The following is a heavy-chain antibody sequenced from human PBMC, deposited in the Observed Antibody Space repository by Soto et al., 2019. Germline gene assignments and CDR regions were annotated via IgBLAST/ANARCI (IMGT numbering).Heavy chain of an antibody. D-gene: IGHD6-19*01. J-gene: IGHJ4*02. CDR1: GFTFSSDW. Sequence: EMQLVESGGGLVQPGGSLRVSCAASGFTFSSDWMHWVRQAPGKGLVWVSRINSDGSSTSYADSVKGRFTISRDNAKNTLYWEMNSLRAEDTATYYCARRGAVAGLHYWGQGTLVTVSS. CDR3: ARRGAVAGLHY. V-gene: IGHV3-74*01. CDR2: INSDGSST.